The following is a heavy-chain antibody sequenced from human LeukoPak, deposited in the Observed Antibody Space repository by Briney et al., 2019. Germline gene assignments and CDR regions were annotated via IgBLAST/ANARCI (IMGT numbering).Heavy chain of an antibody. J-gene: IGHJ4*02. CDR1: GFTFSDYY. CDR3: ATYDSSGYFDY. CDR2: ISSSGSTI. V-gene: IGHV3-11*01. Sequence: GGSLRLSCAASGFTFSDYYMSWIRQAPGEGLEWVSYISSSGSTIYYADSVKGRFTISRDNAKNSLYLQMNSLRAEDTAVYYCATYDSSGYFDYWGQGTLVTVSS. D-gene: IGHD3-22*01.